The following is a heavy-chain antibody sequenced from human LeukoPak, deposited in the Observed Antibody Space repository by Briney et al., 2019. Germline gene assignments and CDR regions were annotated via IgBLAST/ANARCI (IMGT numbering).Heavy chain of an antibody. Sequence: SETLSLTCTVSGGSISSSSYYWGWIRQPPGKGLEWIGSIYYSGSTYYNPSLKSRVIISVDTSKNQFSLKLSSVTAADTAVYYCVRESLVAVSRYYFYLMDVWGQGTSVTVSS. CDR2: IYYSGST. CDR1: GGSISSSSYY. V-gene: IGHV4-39*02. CDR3: VRESLVAVSRYYFYLMDV. D-gene: IGHD6-19*01. J-gene: IGHJ6*02.